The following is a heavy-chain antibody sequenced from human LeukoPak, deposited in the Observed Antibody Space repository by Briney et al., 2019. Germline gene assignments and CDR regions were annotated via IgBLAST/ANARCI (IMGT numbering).Heavy chain of an antibody. D-gene: IGHD2-8*01. CDR3: ARANVLMVYAIRWFDP. J-gene: IGHJ5*02. V-gene: IGHV4-34*01. CDR2: INHSGST. CDR1: GGSFSGYY. Sequence: SETLSLTCAVYGGSFSGYYWSWIRQPPGKGLEWIGEINHSGSTNYNPSLKSRVTISVDTSKNQFSLKLSSVTAADTAVYYCARANVLMVYAIRWFDPWGQGTLVTVSS.